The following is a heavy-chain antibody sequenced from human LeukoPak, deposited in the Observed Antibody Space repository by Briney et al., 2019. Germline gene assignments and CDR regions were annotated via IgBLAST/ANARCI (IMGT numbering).Heavy chain of an antibody. CDR3: ARDRSSSGWYYMDV. CDR2: IIPIFGTA. J-gene: IGHJ6*03. V-gene: IGHV1-69*05. Sequence: ASVKVSCKASGGTFSSYAISWVRQAPGQGLEWMGGIIPIFGTANYAQKFQGRVTITTDASTSTAYMELSSLRSEDTAVYYCARDRSSSGWYYMDVWGKGTTVTVSS. CDR1: GGTFSSYA. D-gene: IGHD6-19*01.